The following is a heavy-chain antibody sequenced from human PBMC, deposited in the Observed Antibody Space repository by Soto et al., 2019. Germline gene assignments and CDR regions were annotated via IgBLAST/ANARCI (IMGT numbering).Heavy chain of an antibody. CDR1: GGTFSSYA. CDR2: IIPIFGTA. J-gene: IGHJ4*02. D-gene: IGHD5-12*01. V-gene: IGHV1-69*06. Sequence: GASVKVSCKASGGTFSSYAISWVRQAPGQGLEWMGGIIPIFGTANYAQKFQGRATITADKSTSTAYMELSSLRSEDTAVYYCARDVGGYWSHFDYWGQGTLVTVSS. CDR3: ARDVGGYWSHFDY.